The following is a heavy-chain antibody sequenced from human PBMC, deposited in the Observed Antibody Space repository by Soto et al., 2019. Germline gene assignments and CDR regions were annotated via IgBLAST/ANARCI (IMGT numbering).Heavy chain of an antibody. V-gene: IGHV4-34*01. CDR3: ARGRYCSSTSCHLATYQASTRVDFDY. CDR2: INHSGST. CDR1: GGSFSGYY. J-gene: IGHJ4*02. Sequence: SETLSLTCAVYGGSFSGYYWSWIRQPPGKGLEWIGEINHSGSTNYNPSLKSRVTISVDTSKNQFSLKLSSVTAADTAVYYCARGRYCSSTSCHLATYQASTRVDFDYWGQGTLVTVSS. D-gene: IGHD2-2*01.